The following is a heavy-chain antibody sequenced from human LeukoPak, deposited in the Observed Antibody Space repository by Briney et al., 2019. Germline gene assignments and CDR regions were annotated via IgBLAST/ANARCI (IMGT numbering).Heavy chain of an antibody. Sequence: SETLSLTCTVSGYSISSGYFSGWIRQSPGKGLEWIGTIYYDGSTYYNPSLRSRVTISVDTSKNQFSLKLTSVTAADTAVYYCARRTGDDFWSGYLDYWGQGILVTVSS. CDR1: GYSISSGYF. D-gene: IGHD3-3*01. CDR3: ARRTGDDFWSGYLDY. V-gene: IGHV4-38-2*02. J-gene: IGHJ4*02. CDR2: IYYDGST.